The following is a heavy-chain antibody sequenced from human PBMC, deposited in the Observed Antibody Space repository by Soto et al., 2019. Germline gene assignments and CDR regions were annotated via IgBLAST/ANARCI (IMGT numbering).Heavy chain of an antibody. V-gene: IGHV1-18*01. CDR1: GYTFTSYG. J-gene: IGHJ5*02. D-gene: IGHD5-18*01. CDR3: ARDLGHSYAPQRWLVP. CDR2: ISAYNGNT. Sequence: GASVKVSCKAAGYTFTSYGISWVRQAPGQGLEWMGWISAYNGNTNYAQRLQGRVTMTTDTSTSTAYMELRSLRSDDTAVYYCARDLGHSYAPQRWLVPWGQGPLVTVS.